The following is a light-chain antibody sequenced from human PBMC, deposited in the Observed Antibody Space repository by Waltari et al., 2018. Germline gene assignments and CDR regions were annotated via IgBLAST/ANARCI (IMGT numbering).Light chain of an antibody. CDR2: SAS. V-gene: IGKV1-12*01. CDR1: QGISNW. J-gene: IGKJ1*01. CDR3: QQGNSFPPT. Sequence: DIQMTQSPSSVSASVGDGVTITCRASQGISNWLAWYQQKPGKAPKLLIYSASILQTGVPSRFSGSGSGTDFTLTISNLQPEDFATYFCQQGNSFPPTFGQGTKVEVK.